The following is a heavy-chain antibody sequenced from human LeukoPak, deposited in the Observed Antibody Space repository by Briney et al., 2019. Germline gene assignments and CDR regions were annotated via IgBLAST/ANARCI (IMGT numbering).Heavy chain of an antibody. CDR1: GFTFSIYS. J-gene: IGHJ4*02. CDR3: AKDRNYYGSGSYLSHYFDY. V-gene: IGHV3-21*01. D-gene: IGHD3-10*01. Sequence: PGGSLRLSCAASGFTFSIYSMNWVRQAPGKGLEWVSSISSSSSYIYYADSVKGRFTISRDNSKNTLYLQMNSLRAEDTAVYYCAKDRNYYGSGSYLSHYFDYWGQGTLVTVSS. CDR2: ISSSSSYI.